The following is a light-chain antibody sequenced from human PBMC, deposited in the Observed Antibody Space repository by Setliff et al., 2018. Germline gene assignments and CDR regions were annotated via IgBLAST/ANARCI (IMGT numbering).Light chain of an antibody. V-gene: IGLV3-21*04. J-gene: IGLJ1*01. CDR2: YDS. CDR1: NIGGKS. Sequence: SYELTQPPSVPVAPGKTARITCGGNNIGGKSVNWYQQKPGQAPVLVIYYDSDRPXXXPERFFGSNSGNTATLTISRVEAGDEADYYCQVWDSGSEHYVFGTGTKVTVL. CDR3: QVWDSGSEHYV.